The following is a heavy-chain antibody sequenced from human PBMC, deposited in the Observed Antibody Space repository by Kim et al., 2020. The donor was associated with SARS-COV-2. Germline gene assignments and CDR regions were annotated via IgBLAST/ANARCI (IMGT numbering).Heavy chain of an antibody. Sequence: YDLTVKGRTTIHPDPSKNQFSLQLNSVTPEDTAVYYCARDRQRAGTGVDYWGQGTLVTVSP. J-gene: IGHJ4*02. D-gene: IGHD6-19*01. CDR3: ARDRQRAGTGVDY. V-gene: IGHV6-1*01.